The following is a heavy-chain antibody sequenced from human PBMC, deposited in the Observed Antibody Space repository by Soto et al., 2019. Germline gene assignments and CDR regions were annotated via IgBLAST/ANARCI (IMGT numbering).Heavy chain of an antibody. CDR2: IYYSGST. D-gene: IGHD3-10*01. V-gene: IGHV4-39*07. J-gene: IGHJ4*02. Sequence: SETLSLTCTVSGGSISSSSYYWGWIRQPPGKGLEWIGSIYYSGSTNYNPSLKSRVTISVDTSKNQFSLKLSSVTAADTAVYYCARTTDSPPSGFDYWGQRTLVTVSS. CDR1: GGSISSSSYY. CDR3: ARTTDSPPSGFDY.